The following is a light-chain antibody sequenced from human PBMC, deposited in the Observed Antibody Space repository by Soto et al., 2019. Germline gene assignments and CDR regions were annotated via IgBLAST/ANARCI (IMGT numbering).Light chain of an antibody. V-gene: IGKV1-27*01. J-gene: IGKJ4*01. CDR1: QGISHY. CDR2: AAS. CDR3: QQYHSGPLT. Sequence: DIQMTQSPSSLSASVGDRVTITCRASQGISHYLAWYQQKPGKVPKLLIYAASNLQSGVPSRFSGSGSGTDFTLTISSLQPEDVATNSFQQYHSGPLTLGGGTQVEIK.